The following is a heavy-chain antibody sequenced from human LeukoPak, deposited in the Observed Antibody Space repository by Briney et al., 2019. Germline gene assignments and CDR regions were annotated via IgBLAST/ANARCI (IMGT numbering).Heavy chain of an antibody. CDR2: ISHTGTT. CDR3: ARDLSVYYYYYFDF. Sequence: SETLSLTCTVSDYTIGSGYSWGWIRQPPGKGLEWIATISHTGTTYYNPSLKTRVTMTLDTSRNQFSLRLSSVPAADTAVYYCARDLSVYYYYYFDFWGQETLVTVSS. CDR1: DYTIGSGYS. V-gene: IGHV4-38-2*02. J-gene: IGHJ4*02. D-gene: IGHD3-22*01.